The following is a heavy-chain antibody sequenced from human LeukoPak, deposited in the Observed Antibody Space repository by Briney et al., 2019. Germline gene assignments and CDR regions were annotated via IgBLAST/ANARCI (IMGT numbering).Heavy chain of an antibody. CDR3: AREHYYDSSGYYYVLSTRPFDY. CDR2: INHSGST. V-gene: IGHV4-34*01. Sequence: SETLSLTCAVYGGSFSGYYWSWIRQPPGKGLEWIGEINHSGSTNYNPSLKSRVTISVDTSKNQFSLKLSSVTAADTAVYYCAREHYYDSSGYYYVLSTRPFDYWGQGTLVIVSS. J-gene: IGHJ4*02. CDR1: GGSFSGYY. D-gene: IGHD3-22*01.